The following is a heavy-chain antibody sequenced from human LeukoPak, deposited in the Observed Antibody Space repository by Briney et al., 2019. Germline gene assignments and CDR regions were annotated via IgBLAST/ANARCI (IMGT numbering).Heavy chain of an antibody. CDR1: GGSISTYY. V-gene: IGHV4-59*01. J-gene: IGHJ1*01. CDR2: IYHSGST. CDR3: ARGGAARLYFQN. Sequence: SETLSLTCTVSGGSISTYYWNWIRQPPGKGLEWIGYIYHSGSTNYNPSLQSRVTISVDTSKNRFSLNLNSVTAADTAVYYCARGGAARLYFQNWGQGTLVTVSS. D-gene: IGHD6-6*01.